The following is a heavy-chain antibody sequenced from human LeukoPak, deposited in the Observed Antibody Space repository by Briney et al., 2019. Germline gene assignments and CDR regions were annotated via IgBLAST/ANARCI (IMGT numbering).Heavy chain of an antibody. CDR3: ARDRPRYCGRTSCPVDY. J-gene: IGHJ4*02. V-gene: IGHV3-21*01. CDR1: VFSFSSYN. CDR2: ISTSNSYI. D-gene: IGHD2-2*01. Sequence: GGSLRLSCAASVFSFSSYNMNWVRLAPGKGLEWVSSISTSNSYIYYADSVKARFTISRDNARSSLYLQMNSLTAEDTAVYYCARDRPRYCGRTSCPVDYWGQGILVTVSS.